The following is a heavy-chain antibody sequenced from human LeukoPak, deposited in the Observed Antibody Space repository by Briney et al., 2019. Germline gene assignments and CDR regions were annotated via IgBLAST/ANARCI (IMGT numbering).Heavy chain of an antibody. J-gene: IGHJ5*02. CDR1: GYTFTGYY. D-gene: IGHD3-10*01. Sequence: ASVKVSCKASGYTFTGYYMHWVRQAPGQGLEWMGGIIPIFGTANYAQKFQGRVTITADESTSTAYMELSSLRSENTAVYYCARDQDSGSGSYCNAWGQGTLVTVSS. CDR2: IIPIFGTA. V-gene: IGHV1-69*13. CDR3: ARDQDSGSGSYCNA.